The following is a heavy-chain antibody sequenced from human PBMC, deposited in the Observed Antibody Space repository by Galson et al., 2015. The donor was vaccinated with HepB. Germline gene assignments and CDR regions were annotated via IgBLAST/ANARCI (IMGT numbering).Heavy chain of an antibody. CDR3: ARGSPDIVVVVAATGTGRGYYGMDV. J-gene: IGHJ6*02. CDR1: GFTFSSYA. CDR2: ISSNGGST. D-gene: IGHD2-15*01. V-gene: IGHV3-64*01. Sequence: SLRLSCAASGFTFSSYAMHWVRQAPGKGLEYVSAISSNGGSTYYANSVKGRFTISRDNSKNTLYLQMGSLRAEDMAVYYCARGSPDIVVVVAATGTGRGYYGMDVWGQGTTVTVSS.